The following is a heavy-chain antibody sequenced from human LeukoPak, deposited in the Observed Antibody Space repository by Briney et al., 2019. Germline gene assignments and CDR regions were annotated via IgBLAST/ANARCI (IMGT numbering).Heavy chain of an antibody. CDR2: ISGDGTET. CDR1: GLIFRNYA. CDR3: AKGGHYSFFDY. D-gene: IGHD4-11*01. V-gene: IGHV3-23*01. J-gene: IGHJ4*02. Sequence: GGSLRLSCTASGLIFRNYAMTWVRQAPRRGLEWVSTISGDGTETFYADSVKGRFTISRDNSKNTHYLQMSSLRAEDTGIYYCAKGGHYSFFDYWGQGTLVTVSS.